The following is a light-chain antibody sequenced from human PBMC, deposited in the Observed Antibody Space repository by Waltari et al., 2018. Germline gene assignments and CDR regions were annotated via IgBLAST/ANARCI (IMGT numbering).Light chain of an antibody. J-gene: IGLJ2*01. V-gene: IGLV2-23*02. CDR1: SSDVGSYSL. CDR3: CSYAGSRGVV. Sequence: QSALTQPASVSGSPGQSITISCTGTSSDVGSYSLVSWYQQHPGKAPKLMIYEVTKRPSGVSNRFSGSKAGNTASPTISGLQAEDEADYYCCSYAGSRGVVFGGGTKLTVL. CDR2: EVT.